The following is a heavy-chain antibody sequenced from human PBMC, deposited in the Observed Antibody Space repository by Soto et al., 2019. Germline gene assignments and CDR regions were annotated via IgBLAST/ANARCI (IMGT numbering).Heavy chain of an antibody. CDR1: GFTFSNYG. V-gene: IGHV3-33*01. J-gene: IGHJ4*02. CDR3: ARPDIVAAIGGALDC. Sequence: QVQLVESGGGVVQPGRSLRLSCEASGFTFSNYGMHWVRQAPGKGLEGVAVIWNDGSSRYYADSVKGRFTISRDNAKKTLFLQMNNLRAEDTAVYYCARPDIVAAIGGALDCWGQGTLVTVSS. D-gene: IGHD5-12*01. CDR2: IWNDGSSR.